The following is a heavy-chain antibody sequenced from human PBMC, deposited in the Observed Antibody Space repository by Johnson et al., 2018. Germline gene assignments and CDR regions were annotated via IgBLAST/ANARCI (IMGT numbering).Heavy chain of an antibody. CDR2: INSDGRST. J-gene: IGHJ3*02. CDR3: ARGGTNEAFDI. V-gene: IGHV3-74*02. Sequence: EVQLVESGGGVVQPGGSLRLSCAASGFTFSSYWIYWVRQAPGKGLVWVSRINSDGRSTSHADTVKGRFTISRDSAKNTLVLQMNSRRAEDTAVYYCARGGTNEAFDIWGQGTIVTVSS. CDR1: GFTFSSYW.